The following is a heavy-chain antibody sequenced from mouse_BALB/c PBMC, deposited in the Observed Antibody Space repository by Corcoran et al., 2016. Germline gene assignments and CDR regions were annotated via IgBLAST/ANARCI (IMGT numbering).Heavy chain of an antibody. V-gene: IGHV1-18*01. CDR3: ARGLTPYYAMDY. CDR2: INPNNGGT. CDR1: GYTFTDYN. J-gene: IGHJ4*01. D-gene: IGHD4-1*01. Sequence: EVLLQQSGPELVKPGASVKIPCKASGYTFTDYNMDWVKQSHGKSLEWIGDINPNNGGTIYNQKFKDKATLTVDKSSSTAYMELRSLTSEDTAVYYCARGLTPYYAMDYWGQGTSVTVSS.